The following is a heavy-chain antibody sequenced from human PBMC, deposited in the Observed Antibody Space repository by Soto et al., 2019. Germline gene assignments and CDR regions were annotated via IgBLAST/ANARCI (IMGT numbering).Heavy chain of an antibody. CDR1: GYTFSSYG. D-gene: IGHD3-22*01. V-gene: IGHV1-3*01. Sequence: GASVKVSCKASGYTFSSYGIHWVRQAPGQRLEWTGWMKAGNGTTRYSEEFQVRVTITWDTSARTAYLELSSLRSEDTAVYYRARHPSYSSAKYHNYYHGMDILGEGATVTVAP. J-gene: IGHJ6*04. CDR3: ARHPSYSSAKYHNYYHGMDI. CDR2: MKAGNGTT.